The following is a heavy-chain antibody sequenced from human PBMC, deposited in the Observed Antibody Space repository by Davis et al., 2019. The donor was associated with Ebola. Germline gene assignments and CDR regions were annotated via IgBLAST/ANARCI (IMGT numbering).Heavy chain of an antibody. V-gene: IGHV3-23*01. D-gene: IGHD3-10*01. CDR3: ARDGPLLWLGYYGMDV. CDR1: GFTFSSYA. Sequence: PGGSLRLSCAASGFTFSSYAMSWVRQAPGKGLEWVSAISGSGGSTYYADSVKGRFTISRDNSKNTLYLQMNSLRAEDTAVYYCARDGPLLWLGYYGMDVWGQGTTVTVSS. J-gene: IGHJ6*02. CDR2: ISGSGGST.